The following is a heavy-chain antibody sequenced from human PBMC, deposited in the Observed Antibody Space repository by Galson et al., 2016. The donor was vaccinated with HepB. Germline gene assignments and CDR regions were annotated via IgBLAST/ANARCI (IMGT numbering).Heavy chain of an antibody. V-gene: IGHV3-30*02. CDR3: TTYPPDRWSMID. CDR1: GFTVNSCG. Sequence: SLRLSCAASGFTVNSCGMHWVRQAAGKGLEWVAYHGDNGDSQLYADAGRGQFTVSGDNARNTLVLQMNSLSIEDTALYYCTTYPPDRWSMIDWGRGTPVTVSS. J-gene: IGHJ4*03. D-gene: IGHD2-8*01. CDR2: HGDNGDSQ.